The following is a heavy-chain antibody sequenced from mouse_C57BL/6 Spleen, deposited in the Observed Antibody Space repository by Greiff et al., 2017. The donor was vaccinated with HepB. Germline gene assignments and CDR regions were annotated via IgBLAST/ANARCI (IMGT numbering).Heavy chain of an antibody. CDR3: ARWPYGKGAMDY. D-gene: IGHD2-1*01. J-gene: IGHJ4*01. V-gene: IGHV1-22*01. CDR2: INPNNGGT. CDR1: GYTFTDYN. Sequence: EVQLQQSGPELVKPGASVKMSCKASGYTFTDYNMHWVKQSHGKSLEWIGYINPNNGGTSYNQKFKGKATLTVNKSSSTAYMEIRSLTSEDSAVYYCARWPYGKGAMDYWGQGTSVTVSS.